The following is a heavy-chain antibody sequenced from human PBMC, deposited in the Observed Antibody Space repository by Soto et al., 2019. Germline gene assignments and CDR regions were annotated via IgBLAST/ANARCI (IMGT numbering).Heavy chain of an antibody. V-gene: IGHV2-5*01. CDR2: IYWNDDK. CDR1: GFSLSTSGVG. Sequence: SGPTLVNPTQTLTLTCTFSGFSLSTSGVGGGWIRQPPGKALEWLALIYWNDDKRYSPSLKSRLTITKDTSKNQVVLTMTNMDPVDTATYYCARTYDFWSGRPGYFDYWGQGXLVTVSS. CDR3: ARTYDFWSGRPGYFDY. D-gene: IGHD3-3*01. J-gene: IGHJ4*02.